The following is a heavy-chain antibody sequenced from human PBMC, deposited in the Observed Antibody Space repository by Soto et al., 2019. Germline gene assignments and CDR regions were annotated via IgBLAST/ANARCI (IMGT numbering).Heavy chain of an antibody. CDR3: AKTIRGSEDILTGYSRYYYYYGMDV. D-gene: IGHD3-9*01. CDR1: GFTFSSYS. Sequence: GGSLRLSCAASGFTFSSYSLNWVRQAPGKGLEWVSSISSSSSYIYYADSVKGRFTISRDNAKNSLYLQMNSLRAEDTAVYYCAKTIRGSEDILTGYSRYYYYYGMDVWGQGTTVTVSS. J-gene: IGHJ6*02. V-gene: IGHV3-21*04. CDR2: ISSSSSYI.